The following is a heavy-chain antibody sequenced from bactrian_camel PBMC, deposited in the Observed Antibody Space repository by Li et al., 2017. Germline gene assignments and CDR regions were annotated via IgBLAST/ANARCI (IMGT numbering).Heavy chain of an antibody. J-gene: IGHJ6*01. D-gene: IGHD2*01. CDR2: INRYGSTEYR. Sequence: VQLVESGGDLVQPGGSLRLSCAGSGYTGSNYCMGWFRQAPGKEREGVALINRYGSTEYRDYAEVVKGRFTISRDASKNTVYLQMNSLKPEDTAMYYCAARGPYCYTKLSVRDFTYWGQGTQVTVSS. CDR3: AARGPYCYTKLSVRDFTY. V-gene: IGHV3S40*01. CDR1: GYTGSNYC.